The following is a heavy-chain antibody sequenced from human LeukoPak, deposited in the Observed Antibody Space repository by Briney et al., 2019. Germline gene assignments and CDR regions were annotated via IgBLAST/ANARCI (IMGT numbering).Heavy chain of an antibody. CDR1: GGSFSGYY. CDR3: ARGLVPAAIRYNWFDP. D-gene: IGHD2-2*02. CDR2: INHSGST. V-gene: IGHV4-34*01. Sequence: SETLSLTCAVYGGSFSGYYWSWIRQPPGKGLEWIGEINHSGSTNYNPSLKSRVTISVDTSKNQYSLKLSSVTAADTAVYYCARGLVPAAIRYNWFDPWGQGTLVTVSS. J-gene: IGHJ5*02.